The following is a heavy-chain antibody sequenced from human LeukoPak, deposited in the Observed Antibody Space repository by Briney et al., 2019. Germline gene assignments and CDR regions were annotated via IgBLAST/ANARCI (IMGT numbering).Heavy chain of an antibody. Sequence: SETLSLTCTVSGASISSGDFYWSWIRQPPGKGLEWIGEIYHSGSTNYNPSLKSRVTISVDTSKNQFSLKLSSVTAADTAVYYCARWCTSCYSYYMDVWGKGTTVTVSS. D-gene: IGHD2-2*02. CDR2: IYHSGST. J-gene: IGHJ6*03. CDR3: ARWCTSCYSYYMDV. CDR1: GASISSGDFY. V-gene: IGHV4-30-4*01.